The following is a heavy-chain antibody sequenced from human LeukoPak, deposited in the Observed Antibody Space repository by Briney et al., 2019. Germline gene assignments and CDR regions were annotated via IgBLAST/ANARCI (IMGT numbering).Heavy chain of an antibody. V-gene: IGHV3-7*01. CDR3: ARGHYGDQRQ. D-gene: IGHD4-17*01. Sequence: GGSLRLSCAASGFTVSDVWIHWVRQAPGEGLEWVANIEGDGSEKYYVDSVKGRFTISRDNAKTSLYLEMNNLRPEDTAVYYCARGHYGDQRQWGQGTLVTVSS. CDR2: IEGDGSEK. J-gene: IGHJ4*02. CDR1: GFTVSDVW.